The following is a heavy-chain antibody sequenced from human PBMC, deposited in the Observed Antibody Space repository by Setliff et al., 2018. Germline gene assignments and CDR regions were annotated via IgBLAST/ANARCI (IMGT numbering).Heavy chain of an antibody. V-gene: IGHV4-34*01. Sequence: PSETLSLTCAVYGGSFSTYYWIWIRQPPGKGLEWIGEINHSGSTNYNPSLKSRVTISVDKSKNQFSLKLSSVTAADTAVYYCARDSAPSYYYDSSGYPFDPWGQGTLVTVSS. J-gene: IGHJ5*02. CDR1: GGSFSTYY. CDR2: INHSGST. D-gene: IGHD3-22*01. CDR3: ARDSAPSYYYDSSGYPFDP.